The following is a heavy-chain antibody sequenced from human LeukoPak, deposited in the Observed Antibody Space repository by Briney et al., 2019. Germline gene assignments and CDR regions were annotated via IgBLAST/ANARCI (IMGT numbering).Heavy chain of an antibody. J-gene: IGHJ5*02. CDR1: GFTFSSYE. CDR2: ISSSGSTI. Sequence: GGSLRLSCAASGFTFSSYEMNWVRQAPGKGLEWVSYISSSGSTIYYADSVKGGFTISRDNAKNSLYLQMNSLRVEDTAVYYCARSAGTWFDPWGQGTLVTVSS. V-gene: IGHV3-48*03. D-gene: IGHD1-1*01. CDR3: ARSAGTWFDP.